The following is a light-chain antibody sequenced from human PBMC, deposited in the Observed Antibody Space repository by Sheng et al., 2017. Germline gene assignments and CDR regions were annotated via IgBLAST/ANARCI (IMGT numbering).Light chain of an antibody. CDR3: QVWDSATDHDV. V-gene: IGLV3-21*02. CDR1: NIETKS. CDR2: DES. Sequence: SYVLTQSPSVSVAPGQTATIPCGGYNIETKSVHWYQQKPGQAPVLVVYDESARPSGFPARFSDSSSGNTATLIISRVEAGDEADYFCQVWDSATDHDVFGPGTTVTVL. J-gene: IGLJ1*01.